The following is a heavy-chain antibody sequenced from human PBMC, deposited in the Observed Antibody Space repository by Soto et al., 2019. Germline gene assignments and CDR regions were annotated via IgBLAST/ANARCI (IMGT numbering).Heavy chain of an antibody. V-gene: IGHV3-21*01. J-gene: IGHJ6*02. CDR3: ARSYCSGSYYRRGMDV. CDR2: ISSSSSYI. Sequence: PGGSLRLSCAASGFTFSSYIMNWVRQAPGKGLEWVSSISSSSSYIYYADSVKGRFTISRDNAKNSLYLQMNSLRAEDTAVYYCARSYCSGSYYRRGMDVWGEGTTVTV. D-gene: IGHD3-10*01. CDR1: GFTFSSYI.